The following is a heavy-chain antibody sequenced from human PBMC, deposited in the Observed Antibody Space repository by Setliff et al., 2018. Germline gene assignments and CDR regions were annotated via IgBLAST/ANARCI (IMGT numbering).Heavy chain of an antibody. V-gene: IGHV1-46*01. CDR2: INPSGGST. CDR1: GYTFTSYY. J-gene: IGHJ3*02. D-gene: IGHD1-26*01. CDR3: ARASAKYEGGAFDI. Sequence: ASVKVSCKASGYTFTSYYVHWVRQAPGQGLEWMGMINPSGGSTFYAQNFQGGVTMTRDTSTSTVYMELSSLRSDDTAVYYCARASAKYEGGAFDIWAKGQWSPSPQ.